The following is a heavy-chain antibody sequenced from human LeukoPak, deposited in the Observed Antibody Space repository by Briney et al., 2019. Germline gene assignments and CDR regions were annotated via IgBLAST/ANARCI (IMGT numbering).Heavy chain of an antibody. D-gene: IGHD6-19*01. CDR3: ARVSVAGTGPDY. CDR2: FSYNVHS. CDR1: DDSISSYY. Sequence: SETLSLTCTVSDDSISSYYWSWIRQPPGKGLEWVGFFSYNVHSDYNPSLKSRVTISVDTSKNQFSLRLTSVTAADTAIYYCARVSVAGTGPDYWGQGTLVTVSS. J-gene: IGHJ4*02. V-gene: IGHV4-59*01.